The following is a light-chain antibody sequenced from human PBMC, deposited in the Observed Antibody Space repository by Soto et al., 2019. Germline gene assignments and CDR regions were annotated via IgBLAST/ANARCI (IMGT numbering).Light chain of an antibody. CDR2: GAS. CDR3: QQYSSSPYT. Sequence: DIVLTQSPGTLSLSPGDRATLSCRASQSVSSYLAWYQQRPGQAPRLLIYGASSRATGIPDRFSGRGSGTDFTLTISRLEPEDFAVYYCQQYSSSPYTFGQGTKVDIK. V-gene: IGKV3-20*01. CDR1: QSVSSY. J-gene: IGKJ1*01.